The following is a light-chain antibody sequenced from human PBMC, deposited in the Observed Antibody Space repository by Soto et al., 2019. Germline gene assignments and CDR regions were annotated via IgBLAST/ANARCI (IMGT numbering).Light chain of an antibody. CDR2: EVS. CDR1: SSAVGSYYY. CDR3: CSYTSSDSVV. J-gene: IGLJ2*01. Sequence: QSALTQPASVSGSPGQSITISCTGTSSAVGSYYYVSWYQHHPGKAPKVVISEVSNRPSGVSNRFSGSKFGNTASLTISGLQAEDEADYYCCSYTSSDSVVFGGGTKLTVL. V-gene: IGLV2-14*01.